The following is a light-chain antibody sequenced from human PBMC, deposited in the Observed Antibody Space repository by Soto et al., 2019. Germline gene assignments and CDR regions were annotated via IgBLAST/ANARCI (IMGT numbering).Light chain of an antibody. Sequence: VMTQAPLSLKATPGVPASISCRSSPSLLHSDGYNYLAWDLQKPWHSPQLLIDLASSQASGVPDRFSGSGSGTDFTLEISRVEAGDVGVYYCMQDRQAPTCGGGTEVEI. CDR3: MQDRQAPT. J-gene: IGKJ4*01. CDR2: LAS. V-gene: IGKV2-28*01. CDR1: PSLLHSDGYNY.